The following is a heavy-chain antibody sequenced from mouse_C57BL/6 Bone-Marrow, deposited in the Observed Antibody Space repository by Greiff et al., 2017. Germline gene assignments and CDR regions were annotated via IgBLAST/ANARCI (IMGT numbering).Heavy chain of an antibody. CDR2: IDPENGDT. CDR1: GFTITDDC. V-gene: IGHV14-4*01. CDR3: TPLITTVVAPRFAY. Sequence: VQLQQSGAELVRPGASVKLSCTASGFTITDDCMHWVKQRPEQGLAWIGWIDPENGDTEYASKFQGKATITADTSSNTAYLQLSSLTSEDNAVDDCTPLITTVVAPRFAYWGQGTLVTVSA. J-gene: IGHJ3*01. D-gene: IGHD1-1*01.